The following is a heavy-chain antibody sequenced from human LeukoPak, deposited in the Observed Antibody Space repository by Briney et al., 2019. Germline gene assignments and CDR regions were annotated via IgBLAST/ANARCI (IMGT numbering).Heavy chain of an antibody. V-gene: IGHV1-69*04. D-gene: IGHD2-2*01. CDR1: GGTFSSYA. CDR3: ARENIRDIVVVPAGAFDI. CDR2: IIPIFGIA. J-gene: IGHJ3*02. Sequence: SVKVSCKASGGTFSSYAISWARQAPGQGLEWMGRIIPIFGIANYAQKFQGRVTITADKSTSTAYMELSSLRPEDTAVYYCARENIRDIVVVPAGAFDIWGQGTMVTVSS.